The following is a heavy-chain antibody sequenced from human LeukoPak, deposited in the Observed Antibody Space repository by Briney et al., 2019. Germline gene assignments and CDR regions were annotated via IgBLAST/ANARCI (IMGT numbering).Heavy chain of an antibody. CDR3: ARHHGSGSYSLYFDY. CDR2: IYYSGST. D-gene: IGHD3-10*01. V-gene: IGHV4-59*08. J-gene: IGHJ4*02. Sequence: SETLSLTCTVSGDSISGYYWSWIRKPPGKGLEWSGYIYYSGSTNYNPSLKSRVTISVDKSKNQFSLKLSSVTAADTAVYYCARHHGSGSYSLYFDYWGQGTLVTVSS. CDR1: GDSISGYY.